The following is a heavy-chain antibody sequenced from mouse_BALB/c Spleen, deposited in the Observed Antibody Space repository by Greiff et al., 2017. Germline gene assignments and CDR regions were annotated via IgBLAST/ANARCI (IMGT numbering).Heavy chain of an antibody. Sequence: QVQLQQSGAELVKPGASVKLSCKASGYTFTSYYMYWVKQRPGQGLEWIGGINPSNGGTNFNERFKSKATLTVDKSSSTAYMQLSSLTSEDSAVYYCTRGEVRDYAMDYWGQGTSVTVSS. D-gene: IGHD2-14*01. CDR1: GYTFTSYY. J-gene: IGHJ4*01. CDR2: INPSNGGT. CDR3: TRGEVRDYAMDY. V-gene: IGHV1S81*02.